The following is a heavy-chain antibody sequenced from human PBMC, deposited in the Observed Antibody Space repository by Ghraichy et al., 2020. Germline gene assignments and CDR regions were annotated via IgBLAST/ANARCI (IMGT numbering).Heavy chain of an antibody. Sequence: GGSLRLSCAASGFTFSSYWMHWVRQAPGKGLVWVSRINSDGSSTSYADSVKGRFTISRDNAKNTLYLQMNSLRAEDTAVYYCAREFPDGDYELYYFDYWGQGTLVTVSS. CDR1: GFTFSSYW. CDR3: AREFPDGDYELYYFDY. CDR2: INSDGSST. J-gene: IGHJ4*02. V-gene: IGHV3-74*01. D-gene: IGHD4-17*01.